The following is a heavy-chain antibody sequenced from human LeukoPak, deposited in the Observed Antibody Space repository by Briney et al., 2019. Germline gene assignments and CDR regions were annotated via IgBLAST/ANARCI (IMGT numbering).Heavy chain of an antibody. CDR3: ARQNSYYDSSGYYFGSGYFDY. Sequence: SETLSLTCTVSGGSFSPYYWIWIRQPPGKGLEWIGYIYYSGSTNYNPSLQSRVTISVDTSKNQFSLRLSSVTAADTAVYYCARQNSYYDSSGYYFGSGYFDYWGQGTLVTVSS. J-gene: IGHJ4*02. D-gene: IGHD3-22*01. CDR2: IYYSGST. V-gene: IGHV4-59*01. CDR1: GGSFSPYY.